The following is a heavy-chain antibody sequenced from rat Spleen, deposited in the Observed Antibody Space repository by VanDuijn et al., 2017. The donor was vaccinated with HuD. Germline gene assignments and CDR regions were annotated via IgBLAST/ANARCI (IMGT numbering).Heavy chain of an antibody. Sequence: EVQLVESGGGLVQPGRSLKLSCVASGFTFNNYWMTWIRQAPGKGLEGVATISYDGSSTYYRDSVKGRFTISRDNAKSTLYLQMDSLRSEDTAAYYCARHRDNYGVMDAWGQGVMVTVSS. V-gene: IGHV5-29*01. CDR3: ARHRDNYGVMDA. CDR2: ISYDGSST. J-gene: IGHJ2*01. CDR1: GFTFNNYW. D-gene: IGHD1-5*01.